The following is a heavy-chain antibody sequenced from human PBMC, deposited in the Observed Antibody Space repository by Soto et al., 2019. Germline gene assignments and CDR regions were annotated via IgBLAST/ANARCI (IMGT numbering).Heavy chain of an antibody. CDR1: GYTFTSYA. Sequence: SVKVSCKASGYTFTSYAMHWVRQAPGQRLEWMGWINAGNGNTKYSQKFQGRVTITRDTSASTAYMELSSLRSEDTAVYYCARVWYSSGWVSNYYYYYGMDVWGQGTTVTVSS. J-gene: IGHJ6*02. CDR3: ARVWYSSGWVSNYYYYYGMDV. V-gene: IGHV1-3*01. D-gene: IGHD6-19*01. CDR2: INAGNGNT.